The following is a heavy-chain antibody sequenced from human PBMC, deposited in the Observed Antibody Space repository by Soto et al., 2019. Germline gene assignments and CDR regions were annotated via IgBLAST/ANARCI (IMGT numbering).Heavy chain of an antibody. V-gene: IGHV3-33*01. J-gene: IGHJ2*01. Sequence: QVQLVESGGGVVQSGRSLRLSCAASGFAFGVYGMHWIRQAPGKGLEWVAVIGHDGTYKKYADSVRGRFTISRDNSKNTLYLQVSSLGDDATARYYCARDLGRGKYFDVWGRGTLVIVSS. CDR3: ARDLGRGKYFDV. CDR1: GFAFGVYG. CDR2: IGHDGTYK. D-gene: IGHD3-16*01.